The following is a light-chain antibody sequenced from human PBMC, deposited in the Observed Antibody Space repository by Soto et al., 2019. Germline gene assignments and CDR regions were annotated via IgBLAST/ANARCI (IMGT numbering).Light chain of an antibody. Sequence: IVFTQAPCTLSLSPGERSTLSWRASQSVSSSYLAWYQQKPGQAPRLLIYGASSRATGITDRFSGSGSGKDFTLTISSLEPEDFAVYYCQPYGSSPWTFGQGTKVEIK. V-gene: IGKV3-20*01. CDR3: QPYGSSPWT. CDR2: GAS. CDR1: QSVSSSY. J-gene: IGKJ1*01.